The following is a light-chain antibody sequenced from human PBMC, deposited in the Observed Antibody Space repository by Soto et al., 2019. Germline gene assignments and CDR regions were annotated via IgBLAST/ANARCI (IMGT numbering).Light chain of an antibody. CDR2: DVS. CDR3: SSYTSSSTLYV. V-gene: IGLV2-14*01. Sequence: QSVLTQPASVSGSPGQSITISCTGTSSDVTNYIYVSWYQQHPGKAPQLIIYDVSSRPSGISNRFSGSKSGNTASLTISGLQAEDEADYYCSSYTSSSTLYVFGTGTKVPVL. CDR1: SSDVTNYIY. J-gene: IGLJ1*01.